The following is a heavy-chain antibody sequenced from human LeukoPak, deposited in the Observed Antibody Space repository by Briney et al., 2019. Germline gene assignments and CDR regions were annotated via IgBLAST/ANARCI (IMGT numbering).Heavy chain of an antibody. V-gene: IGHV4-34*01. J-gene: IGHJ4*02. CDR1: GGSISSYF. Sequence: SETLSLTCTVSGGSISSYFWSWIRQPPGKGLEWIGEINHSGSTNYNPSLKSRVTISVDTSKSQFSLRLSSVTAADTAVYYCARPGGYSYGFLGGVLTKYYFDYWGQGTLVTVSS. CDR3: ARPGGYSYGFLGGVLTKYYFDY. CDR2: INHSGST. D-gene: IGHD5-18*01.